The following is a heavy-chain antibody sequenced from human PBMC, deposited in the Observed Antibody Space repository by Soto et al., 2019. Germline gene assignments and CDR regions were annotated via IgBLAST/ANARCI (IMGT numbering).Heavy chain of an antibody. D-gene: IGHD3-3*01. Sequence: QVQLQESGPGLVKPSETLSLTCTVSGDSINSYYWSWIRQPPGKGLEWIGNIYYSGSTKYNPSLKSRVTISVDTSKNQFFLKLSSVTAADTAVYYCTRDGGRYYAMDVWGQGTTVTVSS. CDR3: TRDGGRYYAMDV. V-gene: IGHV4-59*01. CDR2: IYYSGST. J-gene: IGHJ6*02. CDR1: GDSINSYY.